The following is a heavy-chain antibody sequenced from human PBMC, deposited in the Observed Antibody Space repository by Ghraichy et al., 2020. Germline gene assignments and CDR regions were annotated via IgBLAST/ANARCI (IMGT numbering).Heavy chain of an antibody. D-gene: IGHD2-2*01. Sequence: GGSLRLSCVASGFTVSTSWMSWVCQARGKGLEWVANINQDGSDKYYVASVRGRFTISRDNAKNSLYLQMNSLRAEDTAVYYCARDPYHGSLDYWGQGTLVTVSS. CDR3: ARDPYHGSLDY. J-gene: IGHJ4*02. CDR2: INQDGSDK. CDR1: GFTVSTSW. V-gene: IGHV3-7*03.